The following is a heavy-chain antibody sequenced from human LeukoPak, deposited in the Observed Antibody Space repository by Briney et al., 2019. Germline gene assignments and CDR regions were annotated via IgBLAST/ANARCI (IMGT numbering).Heavy chain of an antibody. CDR1: GGSISSSSYY. CDR2: IYNSGST. V-gene: IGHV4-39*07. J-gene: IGHJ4*02. D-gene: IGHD5-18*01. CDR3: ARVAGGYGYGYPDY. Sequence: PSETLSLTCTVPGGSISSSSYYWGWIRQPPGKGLEWIGSIYNSGSTYYNPPLKSRVTISVDTSKNQFSLKLSSVIAADTAVYYCARVAGGYGYGYPDYWGQGTLVTVSS.